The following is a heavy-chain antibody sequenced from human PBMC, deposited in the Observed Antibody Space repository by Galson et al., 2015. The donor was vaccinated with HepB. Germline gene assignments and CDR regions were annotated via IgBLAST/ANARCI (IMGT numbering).Heavy chain of an antibody. D-gene: IGHD2-8*01. V-gene: IGHV3-30*04. Sequence: SLRLSCAASGFTFSSYAMHWVRQAPGKGLEWVAVISYDGSNKYYADSVKGRFTISRDNSKNTLYLQMNSLRAEDTAVYYCARDSQWNYFDYWGQGTLVTVSS. J-gene: IGHJ4*02. CDR1: GFTFSSYA. CDR2: ISYDGSNK. CDR3: ARDSQWNYFDY.